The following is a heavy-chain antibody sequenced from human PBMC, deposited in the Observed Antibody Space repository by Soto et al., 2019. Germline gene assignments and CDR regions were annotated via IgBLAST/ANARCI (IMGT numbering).Heavy chain of an antibody. D-gene: IGHD5-18*01. CDR1: GYTFTIYA. J-gene: IGHJ4*02. V-gene: IGHV1-3*01. CDR2: INAGNGNT. CDR3: ARDPGYRYGYN. Sequence: QVQLVQSGAEVKKPGASVKVSCKASGYTFTIYAMHWVRQAPGQRLEWMGWINAGNGNTKYSQKFQGRVTITRDTSASTAYMELSSLRSEDTAVYYCARDPGYRYGYNWGQGTLVTFSS.